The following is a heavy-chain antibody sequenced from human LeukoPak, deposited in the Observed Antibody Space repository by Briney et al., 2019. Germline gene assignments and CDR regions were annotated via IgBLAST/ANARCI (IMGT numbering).Heavy chain of an antibody. V-gene: IGHV5-51*01. Sequence: GESLKISCKGSGYSFTSYWIGWVRLMPGKGLEWMGIIYPGDSDTRYSPSFQGQVTISADKSISTASLQWSSLKASDTAMYYCARHGIVGATDPYYYYYGMDVWGQGTTVTVSS. CDR2: IYPGDSDT. D-gene: IGHD1-26*01. J-gene: IGHJ6*02. CDR3: ARHGIVGATDPYYYYYGMDV. CDR1: GYSFTSYW.